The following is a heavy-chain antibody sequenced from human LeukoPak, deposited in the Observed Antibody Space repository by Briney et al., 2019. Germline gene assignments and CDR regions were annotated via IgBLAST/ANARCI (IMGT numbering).Heavy chain of an antibody. CDR1: GFTFSSYA. V-gene: IGHV3-23*01. J-gene: IGHJ1*01. CDR3: AQQVGYCSSGSCYFTY. D-gene: IGHD2-15*01. Sequence: PGGSLRLSCAASGFTFSSYAMTWVRQAPGKGLEWVSVINSSGGRTYYADSVKGRFTISRDKSKNTLSLQMNSLRAEDTAVYYCAQQVGYCSSGSCYFTYWGQGTLVTVSS. CDR2: INSSGGRT.